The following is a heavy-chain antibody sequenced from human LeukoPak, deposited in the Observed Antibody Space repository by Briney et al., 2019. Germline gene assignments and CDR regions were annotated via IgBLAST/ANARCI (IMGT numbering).Heavy chain of an antibody. CDR3: ARYPNSGSQLPDYYYGMDV. CDR2: ISYDGSNK. Sequence: GGSLRLSCAASGSTFSSYAMHWVRQASGKGLEWVAVISYDGSNKYYADSVKGRFTISRDNSKNTLYLQMNSLRAEDTAVYYCARYPNSGSQLPDYYYGMDVWGQGTTVTVSS. CDR1: GSTFSSYA. D-gene: IGHD1-26*01. J-gene: IGHJ6*02. V-gene: IGHV3-30-3*01.